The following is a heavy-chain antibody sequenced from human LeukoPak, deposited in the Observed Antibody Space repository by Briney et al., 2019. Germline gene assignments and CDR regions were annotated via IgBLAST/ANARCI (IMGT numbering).Heavy chain of an antibody. Sequence: GGSLRLSCAASGFTFSSYSMNWVRQAPGKGLEWVSSISSSSSYIYYADSVKGRFTISRDNAKNSLYLQMNSLRAEDTAVYYRAREEEYSYGYCDYWGQGTLVTVSS. J-gene: IGHJ4*02. V-gene: IGHV3-21*01. CDR3: AREEEYSYGYCDY. D-gene: IGHD5-18*01. CDR2: ISSSSSYI. CDR1: GFTFSSYS.